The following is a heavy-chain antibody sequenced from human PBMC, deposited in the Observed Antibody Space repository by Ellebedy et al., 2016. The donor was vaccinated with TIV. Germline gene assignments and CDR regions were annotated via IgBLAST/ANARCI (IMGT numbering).Heavy chain of an antibody. CDR2: ISGSGEYT. CDR3: AKLGFDILTGSGGMDV. Sequence: GESLKISCAASGFTFSNYAMGWVRRSPGKGLDWVSLISGSGEYTYYADSVKGRLTISRDNSMDTLYLQMNSLGVGDTAVYYCAKLGFDILTGSGGMDVWGQGTTVTVSS. J-gene: IGHJ6*02. CDR1: GFTFSNYA. V-gene: IGHV3-23*01. D-gene: IGHD3-9*01.